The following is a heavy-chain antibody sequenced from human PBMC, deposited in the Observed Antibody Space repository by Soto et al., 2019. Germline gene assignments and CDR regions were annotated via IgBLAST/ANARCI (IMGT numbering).Heavy chain of an antibody. CDR2: ISYDGSNK. Sequence: GGSLRLSCAASGFTFSSYAMHWVRQAPGKGLEWVAVISYDGSNKYYADSVKGRFTISRENSKNKLYLQMNSLRAEDTAVYYCARDPSDIVVVPAASRFYYYYGMDVWGQGTTVTVSS. D-gene: IGHD2-2*01. CDR3: ARDPSDIVVVPAASRFYYYYGMDV. J-gene: IGHJ6*02. CDR1: GFTFSSYA. V-gene: IGHV3-30-3*01.